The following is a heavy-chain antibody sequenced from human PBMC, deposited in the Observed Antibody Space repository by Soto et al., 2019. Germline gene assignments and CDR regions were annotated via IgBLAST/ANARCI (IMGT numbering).Heavy chain of an antibody. Sequence: PSETLSLTCTVSGGSIFSSYWTWIRQPPGKGLEWIGNVYYSGSTNYNPSLKSRITISVDASKSQFSLKLSSVTAADTAVYYCARDLTRWFDPWGQGTLVTVSS. CDR2: VYYSGST. CDR3: ARDLTRWFDP. J-gene: IGHJ5*02. D-gene: IGHD3-9*01. CDR1: GGSIFSSY. V-gene: IGHV4-59*01.